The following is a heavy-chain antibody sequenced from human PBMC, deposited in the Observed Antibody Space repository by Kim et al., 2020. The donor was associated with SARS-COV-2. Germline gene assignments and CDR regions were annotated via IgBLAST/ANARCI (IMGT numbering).Heavy chain of an antibody. CDR1: GFTFGDYA. Sequence: GGSLRLSCAASGFTFGDYAMHWVRQAPGKGLEWVSGISWNSGSIGYADSVKGRFTISRDNAKNSLYLQMNSLRAEDTALYYCAKDMYYDFWSGYAIYYYYYGMDVWGQGTTVTVSS. CDR2: ISWNSGSI. CDR3: AKDMYYDFWSGYAIYYYYYGMDV. D-gene: IGHD3-3*01. V-gene: IGHV3-9*01. J-gene: IGHJ6*02.